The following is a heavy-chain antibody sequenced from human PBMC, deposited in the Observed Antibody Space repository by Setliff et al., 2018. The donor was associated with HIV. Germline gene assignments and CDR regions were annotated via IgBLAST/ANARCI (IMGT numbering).Heavy chain of an antibody. D-gene: IGHD3-10*01. J-gene: IGHJ5*02. V-gene: IGHV4-39*07. Sequence: PSETLSLTCTVSGDSVNDRSYFWGWIRQPPGKGLEWIGTFYYNGDSRYNPSLKSLVTISLDTSKNQFSLKLTSVTAADTAVYYCARAPYVSGSFGWFDPWGQGTLVTVSS. CDR3: ARAPYVSGSFGWFDP. CDR1: GDSVNDRSYF. CDR2: FYYNGDS.